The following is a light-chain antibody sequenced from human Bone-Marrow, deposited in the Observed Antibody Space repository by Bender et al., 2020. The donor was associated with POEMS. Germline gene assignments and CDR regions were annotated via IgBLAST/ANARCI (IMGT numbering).Light chain of an antibody. Sequence: QSALTQPASVSGSPGQSITISCTGTSSDFGDYDSVSWYQRHPGEAPKLLIYEVSNRPSGVSNRFSGSQSASTASLTVSGLQPEDEADYFCSSYTRSNTLVFGGGTRLTVL. V-gene: IGLV2-14*01. CDR3: SSYTRSNTLV. CDR2: EVS. J-gene: IGLJ3*02. CDR1: SSDFGDYDS.